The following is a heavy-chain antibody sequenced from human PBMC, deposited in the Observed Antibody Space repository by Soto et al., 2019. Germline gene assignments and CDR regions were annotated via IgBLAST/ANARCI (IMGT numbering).Heavy chain of an antibody. V-gene: IGHV3-30-3*01. CDR3: ARGRSVIDHDDFEY. J-gene: IGHJ4*02. D-gene: IGHD2-21*01. CDR2: MSFDGNSK. CDR1: GFTFSSYS. Sequence: QVQLVESGGGVVQPGRSLRLSCAASGFTFSSYSMHWVRQAPGKGLEWVAAMSFDGNSKYFADSVKGRFTISRHNSKNTLSLQMNSLGADDSAVYYCARGRSVIDHDDFEYWGQGTLVTVSS.